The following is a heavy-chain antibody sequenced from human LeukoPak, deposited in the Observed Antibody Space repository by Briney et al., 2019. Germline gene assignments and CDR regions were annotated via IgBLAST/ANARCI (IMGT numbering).Heavy chain of an antibody. D-gene: IGHD6-19*01. CDR1: GYTFTGYS. CDR3: ATYRSAWSWFDF. J-gene: IGHJ4*02. CDR2: INPLSAPT. Sequence: ASVKVSCKASGYTFTGYSIPWVRQAPGQGLEWMGWINPLSAPTNYAQHFHGRVTMTRDTSISTAYMELSRLTSDDTALYYCATYRSAWSWFDFWGQGTLVTVSS. V-gene: IGHV1-2*02.